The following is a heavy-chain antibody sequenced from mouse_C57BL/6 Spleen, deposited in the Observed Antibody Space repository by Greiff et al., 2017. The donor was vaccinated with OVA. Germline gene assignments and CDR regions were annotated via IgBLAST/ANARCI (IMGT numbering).Heavy chain of an antibody. CDR3: ARHKEGYFDV. Sequence: EVHLVESGGGLVKPGGSLKLSCAASGFTFSSYTMSWVRQTPEKRLEWVATISGGGGNTYYPDSVKGRFTISRDNAKNTLYLQMSSLRSEDTALYYCARHKEGYFDVWGTGTTVTVSS. CDR2: ISGGGGNT. CDR1: GFTFSSYT. J-gene: IGHJ1*03. V-gene: IGHV5-9*01.